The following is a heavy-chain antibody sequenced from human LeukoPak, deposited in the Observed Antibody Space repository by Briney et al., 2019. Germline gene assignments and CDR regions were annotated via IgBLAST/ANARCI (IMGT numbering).Heavy chain of an antibody. CDR3: ARGLGSGDYVASAFDF. D-gene: IGHD4-17*01. J-gene: IGHJ3*01. Sequence: GGSLRLSCAASAFIFSSYAMNWVSQAPGKGLEWVSSISGSGSYIHYADSMKGRFNISRDNAKKSVYLHMSRLRAEYTAVYYCARGLGSGDYVASAFDFWGRGTTVSVS. CDR2: ISGSGSYI. V-gene: IGHV3-21*01. CDR1: AFIFSSYA.